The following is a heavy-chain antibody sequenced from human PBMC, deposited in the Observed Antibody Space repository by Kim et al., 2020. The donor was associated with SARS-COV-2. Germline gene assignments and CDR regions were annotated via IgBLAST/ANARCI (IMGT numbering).Heavy chain of an antibody. CDR1: GGTFSSYA. V-gene: IGHV1-69*04. CDR3: ARAYYDSSGYTLIEHWYFDL. J-gene: IGHJ2*01. D-gene: IGHD3-22*01. CDR2: IIPILGIA. Sequence: SVKVSCKASGGTFSSYAISWVRQAPGQGLEWMGRIIPILGIANYAQKFQGRVTITADKSTSTAYMELSSLRSEDTAVYYCARAYYDSSGYTLIEHWYFDLWGRGTLVTVSS.